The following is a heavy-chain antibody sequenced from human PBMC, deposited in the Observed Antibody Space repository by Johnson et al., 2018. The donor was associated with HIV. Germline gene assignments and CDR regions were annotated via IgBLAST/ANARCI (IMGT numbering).Heavy chain of an antibody. Sequence: VQLVESGGGVVQPGRSLRLSCAASGFTFSSYAMHWVRQAPGKGLEWVAVISYDGSNKYYADSVKGRFTISRDNSKNTLYLQMNSLRAEDTAVYYCAKDRSVEWLYDAFDIWGQGTMVTVSS. V-gene: IGHV3-30*04. CDR3: AKDRSVEWLYDAFDI. CDR2: ISYDGSNK. J-gene: IGHJ3*02. CDR1: GFTFSSYA. D-gene: IGHD3-3*01.